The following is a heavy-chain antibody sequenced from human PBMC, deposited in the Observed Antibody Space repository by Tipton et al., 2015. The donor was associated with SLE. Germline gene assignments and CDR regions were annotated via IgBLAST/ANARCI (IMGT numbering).Heavy chain of an antibody. CDR1: GFTFSNYW. CDR3: AKMGRAFDI. D-gene: IGHD1-26*01. V-gene: IGHV3-30*02. Sequence: GSLRLSCAASGFTFSNYWMSWVRQAPGKGLAWVAFIRYDGSNKYYADSVKGRFTISRDNSKNTLYLQMNSLRAEDTAVYYCAKMGRAFDIWGQGTMVTVSS. J-gene: IGHJ3*02. CDR2: IRYDGSNK.